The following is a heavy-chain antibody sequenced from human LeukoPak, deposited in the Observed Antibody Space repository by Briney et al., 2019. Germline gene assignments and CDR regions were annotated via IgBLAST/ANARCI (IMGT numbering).Heavy chain of an antibody. V-gene: IGHV4-59*02. CDR1: GGSVTDYY. J-gene: IGHJ4*02. Sequence: PSETLSLTCTVSGGSVTDYYWSWIRQSPGKGLEWIGYIYYTGTSYNPSLKSRVTISADTSKNQFSLKLSSVTAADTAVYYCARLDYGDSDFDYWGQGTLVTVSS. D-gene: IGHD4-17*01. CDR3: ARLDYGDSDFDY. CDR2: IYYTGT.